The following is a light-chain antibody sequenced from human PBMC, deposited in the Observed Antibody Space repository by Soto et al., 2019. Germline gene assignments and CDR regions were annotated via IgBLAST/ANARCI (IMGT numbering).Light chain of an antibody. Sequence: DIQMTQSPSTLSASVGDRVTITCRASQSISSWLAWYQQKPGKAPKLLIYKASNLQSGVPSRFSGSGTAKEFTLTIRSLQADDFATYCCQQFNSYSVTFGQGTKVEI. CDR2: KAS. CDR1: QSISSW. J-gene: IGKJ1*01. V-gene: IGKV1-5*03. CDR3: QQFNSYSVT.